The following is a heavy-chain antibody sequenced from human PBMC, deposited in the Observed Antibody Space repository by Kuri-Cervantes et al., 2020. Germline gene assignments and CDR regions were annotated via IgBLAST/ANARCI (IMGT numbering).Heavy chain of an antibody. Sequence: ASVKVSCKASGYTFTSYDINWVRQATGQGLEWMGWMNPNSGNTGYAQKFQGRVTMTRNTSISTAYMELSSLRAEDTAVYYCAKDRGYSYGELDYWGQGTLVTVSS. J-gene: IGHJ4*02. D-gene: IGHD5-18*01. V-gene: IGHV1-8*02. CDR2: MNPNSGNT. CDR3: AKDRGYSYGELDY. CDR1: GYTFTSYD.